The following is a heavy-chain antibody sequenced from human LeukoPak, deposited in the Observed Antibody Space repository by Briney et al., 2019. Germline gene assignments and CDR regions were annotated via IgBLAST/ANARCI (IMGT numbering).Heavy chain of an antibody. D-gene: IGHD2-2*01. V-gene: IGHV3-21*01. CDR2: ISTSSIYI. Sequence: PGGSLRLSCAASGFTFSSYSMNWVRQAPGKGLEWVSSISTSSIYIYYADSVKGRFTISRDNAKKLLFLQMNSLRAEDTAVYYCAKAVAAAPYYYYYMDVWGKGTTVTISS. CDR1: GFTFSSYS. CDR3: AKAVAAAPYYYYYMDV. J-gene: IGHJ6*03.